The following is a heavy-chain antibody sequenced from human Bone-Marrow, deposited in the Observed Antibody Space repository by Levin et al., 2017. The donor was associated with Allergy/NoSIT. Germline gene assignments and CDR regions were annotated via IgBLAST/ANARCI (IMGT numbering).Heavy chain of an antibody. V-gene: IGHV1-18*01. CDR2: ISAYNGNT. Sequence: ASVKVSCKASGYTFTSYGISWVRQAPGQGLEWMGWISAYNGNTNYAQKLQGRVTMTTDTSTSTAYMELRSLRSDDTAVYYCAMVHGGYGSGSYEDWGQGTLVTVSS. D-gene: IGHD3-10*01. CDR1: GYTFTSYG. CDR3: AMVHGGYGSGSYED. J-gene: IGHJ4*02.